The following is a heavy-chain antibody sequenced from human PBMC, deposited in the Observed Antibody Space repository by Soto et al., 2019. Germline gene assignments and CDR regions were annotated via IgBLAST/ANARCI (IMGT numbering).Heavy chain of an antibody. CDR2: IIPIFGTA. Sequence: QVQLVQSGAEVKKPGSSVKVSCKASGGTFSSYAISWVRQAPGQGLEWMGGIIPIFGTANYAQKFQGRVTITADESTSPAYMELSSLRSEDTAVYYCARDPGLGPDPDYYYGMDVWGQGTTVTVSS. J-gene: IGHJ6*02. D-gene: IGHD3-16*01. CDR1: GGTFSSYA. CDR3: ARDPGLGPDPDYYYGMDV. V-gene: IGHV1-69*01.